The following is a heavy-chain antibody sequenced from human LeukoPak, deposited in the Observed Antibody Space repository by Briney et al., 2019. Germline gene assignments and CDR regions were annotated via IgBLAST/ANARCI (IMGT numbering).Heavy chain of an antibody. J-gene: IGHJ4*02. Sequence: GASVKVSYKASGGTFSSYAISWVRQAPGQGLEWMGGIIPIFGTANYAQKFQGRVTITADESTSTAYMELSSLRSEDTAVYYCATNYYDSSGYYLEWDYWGQGTLVTVSS. CDR1: GGTFSSYA. CDR3: ATNYYDSSGYYLEWDY. CDR2: IIPIFGTA. V-gene: IGHV1-69*13. D-gene: IGHD3-22*01.